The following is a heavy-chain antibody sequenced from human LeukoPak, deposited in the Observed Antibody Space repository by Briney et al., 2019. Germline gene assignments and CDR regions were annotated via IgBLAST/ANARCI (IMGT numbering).Heavy chain of an antibody. CDR3: ARSVVGSYYFDY. J-gene: IGHJ4*02. CDR1: GGSISSGGYY. V-gene: IGHV4-31*03. D-gene: IGHD1-26*01. CDR2: IYYSGST. Sequence: SETLSLTCTFSGGSISSGGYYWSWIRQHPGKGLEWNGYIYYSGSTYYNPSLKSRVIISVDTSKNQFSLKLSSVTAADTAVYYCARSVVGSYYFDYWSQGTLVTVSS.